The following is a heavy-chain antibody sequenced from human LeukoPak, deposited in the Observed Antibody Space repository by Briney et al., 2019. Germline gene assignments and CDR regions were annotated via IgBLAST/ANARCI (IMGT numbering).Heavy chain of an antibody. Sequence: ASVKVSCKASGYTFTSYAMHWVRQAPGQRLEWMGWINAGNGNTKYSQKLQGRVTITRDTSASTAYMELGSLRSEDTAVYYCARSQTAMVRYYFDYWGQGTLVTVSS. CDR1: GYTFTSYA. V-gene: IGHV1-3*01. D-gene: IGHD5-18*01. CDR3: ARSQTAMVRYYFDY. CDR2: INAGNGNT. J-gene: IGHJ4*02.